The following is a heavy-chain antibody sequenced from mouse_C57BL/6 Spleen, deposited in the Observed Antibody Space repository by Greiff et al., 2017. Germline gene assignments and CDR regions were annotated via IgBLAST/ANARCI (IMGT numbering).Heavy chain of an antibody. CDR3: ARVPTYYSNYSWFAY. J-gene: IGHJ3*01. D-gene: IGHD2-5*01. Sequence: QVQLKESGAELVKPGASVKISCKASGYAFSSYWMNWVKQRPGKGLEWIGQIYPGDGDTNYNGKFKGKATLTADKSSSTAYMQLSSLTSEDSAVYCCARVPTYYSNYSWFAYGGQGTLVTVSA. V-gene: IGHV1-80*01. CDR2: IYPGDGDT. CDR1: GYAFSSYW.